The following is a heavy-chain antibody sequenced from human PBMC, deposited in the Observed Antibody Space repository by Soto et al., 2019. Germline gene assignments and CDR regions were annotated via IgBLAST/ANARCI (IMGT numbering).Heavy chain of an antibody. CDR3: ARGDGDYYDGNGYLGRH. D-gene: IGHD3-22*01. CDR2: IKSDGSGT. Sequence: EVQLVESGGGLVQPGGSLTLSCAASGFTFSSYWMHWVRQAPGKGLVWVARIKSDGSGTIYADSVKGRLTISRDNARNTLNLQMNSLRAEDTAVYFCARGDGDYYDGNGYLGRHWGQGTLVTVSS. V-gene: IGHV3-74*01. CDR1: GFTFSSYW. J-gene: IGHJ4*02.